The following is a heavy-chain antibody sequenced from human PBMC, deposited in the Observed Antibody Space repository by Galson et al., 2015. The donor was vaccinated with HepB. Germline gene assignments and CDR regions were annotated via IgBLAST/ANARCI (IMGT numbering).Heavy chain of an antibody. CDR2: LYSGGST. CDR1: GFTVSRNY. D-gene: IGHD6-13*01. CDR3: ARDGYSSSWYVRYFDL. Sequence: SLRLSCAASGFTVSRNYMSWVRQAPGQGLEWGAVLYSGGSTYYADPAKGRFTISRDNSKNPLYLHMNSLSAEDTAVYYCARDGYSSSWYVRYFDLWGRGTLVTVSS. J-gene: IGHJ2*01. V-gene: IGHV3-66*01.